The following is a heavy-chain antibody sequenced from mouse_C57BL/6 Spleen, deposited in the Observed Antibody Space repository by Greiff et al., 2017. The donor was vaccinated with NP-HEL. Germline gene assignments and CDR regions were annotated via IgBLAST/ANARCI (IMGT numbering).Heavy chain of an antibody. CDR1: GFSFNTYA. V-gene: IGHV10-1*01. Sequence: GGGLVQPKGSLKLSCSALGFSFNTYAMNWVRQAPGKGLEWVARIRSKSNNYATYYADSVKDRFTITRDDSESMLYLQMNHLKTEDTAMYYYVRQGYLSYYAMDYWGQGTSVTVSS. D-gene: IGHD3-1*01. J-gene: IGHJ4*01. CDR2: IRSKSNNYAT. CDR3: VRQGYLSYYAMDY.